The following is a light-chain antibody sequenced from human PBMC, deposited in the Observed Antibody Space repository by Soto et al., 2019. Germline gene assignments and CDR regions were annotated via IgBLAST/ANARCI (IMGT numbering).Light chain of an antibody. Sequence: IQSPSTLSASVGDRVTITCRASQSISSWLAWYQQKPGKAPKLLNYDASSLESGVPSRFSGSGSGTEFTLTISSLQPYDFATYACQQYNSYSTSGQGAQVDIK. J-gene: IGKJ1*01. CDR2: DAS. V-gene: IGKV1-5*01. CDR3: QQYNSYST. CDR1: QSISSW.